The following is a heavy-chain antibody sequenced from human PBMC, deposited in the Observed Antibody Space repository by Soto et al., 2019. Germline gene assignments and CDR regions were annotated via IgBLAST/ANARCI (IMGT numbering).Heavy chain of an antibody. CDR3: ARWTYSDIMIVHPDALDI. Sequence: GGSLRLSCAASGFIFNTYAMHWVRQAPGKGLEWVAVISYDGINKYYKESLKGRFTISRDNSKNTLYLQMNSLRAEDTAVYFCARWTYSDIMIVHPDALDIWGQGTMVTVSS. D-gene: IGHD3-22*01. J-gene: IGHJ3*02. CDR2: ISYDGINK. V-gene: IGHV3-30-3*01. CDR1: GFIFNTYA.